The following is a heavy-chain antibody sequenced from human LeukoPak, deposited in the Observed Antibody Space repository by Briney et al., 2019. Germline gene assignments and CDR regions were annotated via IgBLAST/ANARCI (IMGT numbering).Heavy chain of an antibody. CDR3: ARSTVTTSDYFDC. D-gene: IGHD4-17*01. Sequence: SETLPLTCAVSGGSISSGGYSWSWIRQPPGKGLEWIAYTYYSGSTYYNPSLKSRVTISVDRPKDQFSLKLSSVTAADTAVYYCARSTVTTSDYFDCWGQGTLVTVSS. CDR2: TYYSGST. CDR1: GGSISSGGYS. V-gene: IGHV4-30-2*01. J-gene: IGHJ4*02.